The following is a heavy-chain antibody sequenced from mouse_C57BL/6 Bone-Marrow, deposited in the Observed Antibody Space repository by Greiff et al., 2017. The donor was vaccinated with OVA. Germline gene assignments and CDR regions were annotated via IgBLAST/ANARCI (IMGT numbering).Heavy chain of an antibody. CDR2: INPYNGDP. V-gene: IGHV1-37*01. Sequence: EVQGVESGPELVKPGASVKISCKASGYSFTGYFMNWVKQSHGKSLEWIGRINPYNGDPFYNQKFKGKATLTVDKSSSTAHMELLSLTSEDFAVYYCARGYDAPGDAMDYWGQGTSVTVSS. CDR3: ARGYDAPGDAMDY. J-gene: IGHJ4*01. CDR1: GYSFTGYF. D-gene: IGHD2-3*01.